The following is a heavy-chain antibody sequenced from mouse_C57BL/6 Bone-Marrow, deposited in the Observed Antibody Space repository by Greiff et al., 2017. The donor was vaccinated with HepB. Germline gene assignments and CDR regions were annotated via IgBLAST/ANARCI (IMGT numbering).Heavy chain of an antibody. J-gene: IGHJ4*01. CDR1: GYTFTDYN. CDR2: INPNNGGT. D-gene: IGHD1-1*01. CDR3: ARRGDDPLYYYAMDY. V-gene: IGHV1-22*01. Sequence: VQLQQSGPELVKPGASVKMSCKASGYTFTDYNMHWVKQSHGKSLEWIGYINPNNGGTSYNQKFKGKATLTVNKSSSTAYMDLRSLTSEDSAVYYCARRGDDPLYYYAMDYWGQGTSVTVSS.